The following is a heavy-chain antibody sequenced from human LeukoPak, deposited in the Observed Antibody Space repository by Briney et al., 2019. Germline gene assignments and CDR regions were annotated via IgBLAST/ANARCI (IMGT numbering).Heavy chain of an antibody. CDR1: GYTFTGYY. CDR3: ARGIAVAVYYYYYYMDV. V-gene: IGHV1-2*02. J-gene: IGHJ6*03. Sequence: ASVKVSCKASGYTFTGYYMHWVRQAPGQGLEWMGWINPNSGGTNYAQKFQGRVTMTKDTSISTAYMELSRLRSDDTAMYYCARGIAVAVYYYYYYMDVWGKGTTVTVSS. D-gene: IGHD6-19*01. CDR2: INPNSGGT.